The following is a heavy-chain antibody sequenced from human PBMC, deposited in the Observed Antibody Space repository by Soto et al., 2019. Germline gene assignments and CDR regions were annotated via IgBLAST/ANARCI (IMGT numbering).Heavy chain of an antibody. CDR2: ISYDGSNK. CDR3: AKDWMVQQLANWFDP. Sequence: ESGGGVVQPGRSLRLSCAASGFTFSSYGMHWVRQAPGKGLEWVAVISYDGSNKYYADSVKGRFTISRDNSKNTLYLQMNSLRAEDTAVYYCAKDWMVQQLANWFDPWGQGTLVTVSS. V-gene: IGHV3-30*18. CDR1: GFTFSSYG. D-gene: IGHD6-13*01. J-gene: IGHJ5*02.